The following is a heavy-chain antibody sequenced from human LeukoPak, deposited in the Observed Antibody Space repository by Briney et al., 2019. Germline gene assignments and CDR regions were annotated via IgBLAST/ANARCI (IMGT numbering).Heavy chain of an antibody. J-gene: IGHJ3*02. CDR2: TNHSGST. V-gene: IGHV4-34*01. D-gene: IGHD2-15*01. CDR3: ARESPATPLTFDI. CDR1: GGSFSGYY. Sequence: SETLSLTCAVYGGSFSGYYWSWIRQPPGKGLEWIGETNHSGSTNYNPSLKSRVTISVDTSKNQFSLKLSSVTAADTAVYYCARESPATPLTFDIWGQGTMVTVSS.